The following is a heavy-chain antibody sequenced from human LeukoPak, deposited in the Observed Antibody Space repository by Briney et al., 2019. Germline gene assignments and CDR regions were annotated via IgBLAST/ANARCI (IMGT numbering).Heavy chain of an antibody. V-gene: IGHV3-23*01. CDR1: GFTFNNFA. CDR3: AKSTNRGIAARPSGH. D-gene: IGHD6-6*01. CDR2: ISGSGGST. Sequence: GGSLRLSCAASGFTFNNFAMSWVRQAPGKGLEWVSAISGSGGSTYYADSVKGRFTISRDNSKNTLYLQMNSLRAEDTAVYYCAKSTNRGIAARPSGHWGQGTLVTVSS. J-gene: IGHJ4*02.